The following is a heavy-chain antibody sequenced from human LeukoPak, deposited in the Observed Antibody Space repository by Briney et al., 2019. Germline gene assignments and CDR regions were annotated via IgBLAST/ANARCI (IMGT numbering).Heavy chain of an antibody. CDR1: GFTFSDAW. CDR2: IWYDGSNQ. Sequence: GGSLRLSCVASGFTFSDAWMSWVRQAPGKGLEWVAVIWYDGSNQNYADSVKGRFTISRDNSKNTLYLQMNSLRAEDTAVYYCARDHGYSGYDYYFDYWGQGTLVTVSS. J-gene: IGHJ4*02. V-gene: IGHV3-33*08. D-gene: IGHD5-12*01. CDR3: ARDHGYSGYDYYFDY.